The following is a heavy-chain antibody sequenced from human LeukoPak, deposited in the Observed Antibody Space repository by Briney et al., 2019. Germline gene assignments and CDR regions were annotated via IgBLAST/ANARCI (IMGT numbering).Heavy chain of an antibody. D-gene: IGHD3-10*01. CDR3: AKGYYASGSYGWFDY. J-gene: IGHJ4*02. CDR2: ISGSGDRT. V-gene: IGHV3-23*01. Sequence: QAGGSLRLSCVGSGFSFSSYGMTWVRQAPGKGLEWVSSISGSGDRTYYADSVKGRFTISRDNSKNSLFLQMNSLRAEDTAVYYCAKGYYASGSYGWFDYWGQGTLVTVSS. CDR1: GFSFSSYG.